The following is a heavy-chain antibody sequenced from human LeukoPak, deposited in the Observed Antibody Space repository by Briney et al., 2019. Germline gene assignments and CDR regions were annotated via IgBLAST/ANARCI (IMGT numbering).Heavy chain of an antibody. CDR1: GGSFSGYY. Sequence: SETLSLTCAVYGGSFSGYYCSWIRQPPGKGREYSGEINRSRSTNYNPSLKSRVTISVDTSTTQFSLKLSCVTAADTAVYYCGRREIVVVVAARKRPKTWFAPWGQATLVTVYS. J-gene: IGHJ5*02. V-gene: IGHV4-34*01. CDR2: INRSRST. CDR3: GRREIVVVVAARKRPKTWFAP. D-gene: IGHD2-15*01.